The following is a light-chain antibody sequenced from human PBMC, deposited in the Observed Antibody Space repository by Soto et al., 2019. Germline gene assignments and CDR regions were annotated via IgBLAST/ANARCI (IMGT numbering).Light chain of an antibody. J-gene: IGLJ1*01. CDR3: CSYAGEYKYV. CDR1: SSDVGAYNF. V-gene: IGLV2-11*01. Sequence: QSALTQPRSVSGSPGQSVTISCTGSSSDVGAYNFASWYQQHPGAAPKLLIHDVNKRPPGVPDRFSASKSGNTASLTISGLQAEDEADYYCCSYAGEYKYVFGGGTKVTVL. CDR2: DVN.